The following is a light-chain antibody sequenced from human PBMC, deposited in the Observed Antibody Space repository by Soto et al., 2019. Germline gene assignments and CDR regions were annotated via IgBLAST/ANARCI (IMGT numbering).Light chain of an antibody. CDR2: DAS. V-gene: IGKV1-5*01. Sequence: DIQMTQSPSTLSASVGDRVTITCRASQSISSWLAWYQQKPGKAPKLLIYDASSLESGVPSRFSGSGSGTEFTLTISSLQPDDFATYYCQQHNSYSRFTFGPGTKVDIK. CDR1: QSISSW. J-gene: IGKJ3*01. CDR3: QQHNSYSRFT.